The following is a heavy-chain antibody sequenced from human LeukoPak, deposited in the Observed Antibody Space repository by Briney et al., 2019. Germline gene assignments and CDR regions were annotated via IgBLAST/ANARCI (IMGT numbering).Heavy chain of an antibody. V-gene: IGHV1-18*01. CDR2: ISAYNGNT. J-gene: IGHJ4*02. CDR1: GYTFTRYG. D-gene: IGHD5-24*01. CDR3: ARDHRARDGYNSGNFDY. Sequence: SSVTVSCKASGYTFTRYGISWVGQAAGQGREWMGWISAYNGNTNYAQKLHGSVTMTTDTSTSTAYMELRSLRSDDTAVYYCARDHRARDGYNSGNFDYWGQGTLVTVPS.